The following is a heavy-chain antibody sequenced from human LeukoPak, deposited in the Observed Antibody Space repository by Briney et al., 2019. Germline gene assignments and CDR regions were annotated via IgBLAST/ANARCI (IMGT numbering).Heavy chain of an antibody. CDR1: GFTFSSYA. J-gene: IGHJ4*02. CDR2: ITSNSGAI. Sequence: PGGSLRLSCAASGFTFSSYAMSWVRQAPGKGLEWVSYITSNSGAIYYADSVKGRFTISRDNAKNSLSLQMNSLRDEDTAIYYCARSVEGHFDYWGQGTLVTVSS. CDR3: ARSVEGHFDY. D-gene: IGHD2-21*01. V-gene: IGHV3-48*02.